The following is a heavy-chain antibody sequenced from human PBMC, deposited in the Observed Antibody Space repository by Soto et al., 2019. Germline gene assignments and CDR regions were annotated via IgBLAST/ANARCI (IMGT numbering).Heavy chain of an antibody. V-gene: IGHV4-31*03. CDR1: GGSISSGGYY. Sequence: PSETLSLTCTVSGGSISSGGYYWSWIRQHPGKGLEWIGYIYYSGSTYYNPSLKSRVTISVDTSKNQFSLKLSSVTAADTAVYYCARGRAEDYEFLTAYYTYSFDYWGQGTLVTSPQ. CDR3: ARGRAEDYEFLTAYYTYSFDY. J-gene: IGHJ4*02. CDR2: IYYSGST. D-gene: IGHD3-9*01.